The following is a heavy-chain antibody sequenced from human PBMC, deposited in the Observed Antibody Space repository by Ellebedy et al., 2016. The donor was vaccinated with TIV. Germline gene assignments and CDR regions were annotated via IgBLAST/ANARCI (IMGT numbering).Heavy chain of an antibody. D-gene: IGHD1-1*01. Sequence: GESLKISCKGAGYRFASYWIAWVRQRSGKGLEWMGTIYPGDYDTKYRPSLQGQVRISVDTSTDTAYLQWSSLKASDTGMYFCARRGGTYYDGLDVWGRGTTVIVSS. CDR1: GYRFASYW. CDR2: IYPGDYDT. CDR3: ARRGGTYYDGLDV. V-gene: IGHV5-51*01. J-gene: IGHJ6*02.